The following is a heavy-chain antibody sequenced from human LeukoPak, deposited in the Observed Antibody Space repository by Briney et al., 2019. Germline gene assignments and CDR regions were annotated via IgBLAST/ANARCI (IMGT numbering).Heavy chain of an antibody. D-gene: IGHD6-25*01. CDR3: ARGMRKQRYYYYMAV. Sequence: PSETLSLTCAVYGGSFSCYYWSWIRQPPGKGLEWIGEINHSGSTNYNPSLKSRITISVDTSKNQFSLKLSSVTAADTAVYYCARGMRKQRYYYYMAVWGKGTTVTVSS. CDR1: GGSFSCYY. V-gene: IGHV4-34*01. J-gene: IGHJ6*03. CDR2: INHSGST.